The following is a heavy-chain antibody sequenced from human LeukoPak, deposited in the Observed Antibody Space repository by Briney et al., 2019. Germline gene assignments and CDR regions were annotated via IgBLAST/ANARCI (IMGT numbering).Heavy chain of an antibody. CDR1: GFTFSSYG. D-gene: IGHD3-10*01. J-gene: IGHJ4*02. V-gene: IGHV3-30*02. CDR3: AKDFHYYGSGSYYNSSPFDY. CDR2: IRYDGSNK. Sequence: PGGSLRLSCAASGFTFSSYGMHWVRQAPGKGLEWVAFIRYDGSNKYYADSVKGRFTISRDNSKNTLYPQMNSLRAEDTAVYYCAKDFHYYGSGSYYNSSPFDYWGQGTLVTVSS.